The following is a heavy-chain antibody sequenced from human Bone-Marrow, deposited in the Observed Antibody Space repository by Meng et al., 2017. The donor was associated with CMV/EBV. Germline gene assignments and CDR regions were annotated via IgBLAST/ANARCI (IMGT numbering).Heavy chain of an antibody. CDR3: ARSLGAVYYYYGMDV. Sequence: GESLKISCAASGFTFTLHSMNWVRQAPGKGLEWVAYISSSSSTIYYADSVKGRFTISRDNAKESLYLQMNSLRAEDTAVYYCARSLGAVYYYYGMDVWGQGTTVTVYS. V-gene: IGHV3-48*04. J-gene: IGHJ6*01. CDR1: GFTFTLHS. D-gene: IGHD4/OR15-4a*01. CDR2: ISSSSSTI.